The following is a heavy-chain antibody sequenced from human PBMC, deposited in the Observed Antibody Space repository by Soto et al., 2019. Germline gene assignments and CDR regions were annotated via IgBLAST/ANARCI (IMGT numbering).Heavy chain of an antibody. J-gene: IGHJ4*02. CDR3: ARHYSADPFDY. CDR2: ISYSGNP. CDR1: GASISSYY. D-gene: IGHD2-21*01. Sequence: SETLSLTCTVSGASISSYYWSWIWQPPGKGLEWIGHISYSGNPDYNPSLSSRVTISVDTSKNQFSLQLTSVTAADTAVYYCARHYSADPFDYWGQGTLVTVSS. V-gene: IGHV4-59*08.